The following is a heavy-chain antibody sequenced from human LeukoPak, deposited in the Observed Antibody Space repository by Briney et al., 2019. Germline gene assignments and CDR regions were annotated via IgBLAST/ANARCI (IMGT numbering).Heavy chain of an antibody. J-gene: IGHJ6*02. CDR1: GFTFSSYW. CDR2: INSDGSST. D-gene: IGHD1-26*01. Sequence: GGSLRLSRAASGFTFSSYWMHWVRQAPGKGLVWVSRINSDGSSTSYADSVKGRFTISRDNAKSTLYLLMNSLRAEDTAVYYCARGQQSGSYFYYGSDVWGQGTTVTVSS. V-gene: IGHV3-74*01. CDR3: ARGQQSGSYFYYGSDV.